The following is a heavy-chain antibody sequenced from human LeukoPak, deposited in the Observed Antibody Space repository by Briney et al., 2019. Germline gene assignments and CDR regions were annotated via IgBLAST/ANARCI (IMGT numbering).Heavy chain of an antibody. V-gene: IGHV3-30-3*01. CDR3: ARGSEGWTYNYGMDV. D-gene: IGHD3-16*01. CDR1: GFTFSSYA. J-gene: IGHJ6*02. Sequence: PGGSLRLSCAVSGFTFSSYAMHWVRQAPGKGLEWVAVISYDGSNKYYADSVEGRFTISRDNSKNTLYLQMNSLRAEDTAVYYCARGSEGWTYNYGMDVWGQGTTVTVSS. CDR2: ISYDGSNK.